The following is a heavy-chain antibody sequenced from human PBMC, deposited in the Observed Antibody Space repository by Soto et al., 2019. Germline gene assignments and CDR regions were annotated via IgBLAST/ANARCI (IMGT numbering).Heavy chain of an antibody. V-gene: IGHV1-18*01. CDR3: AKDRPRLTQQFNGVS. D-gene: IGHD2-8*01. CDR2: ISAYNGAT. J-gene: IGHJ5*02. Sequence: QIQLVQSGAEVKKPGASVRVSCKASGYTFSDHGFSWVRQGPGQGLEWLGWISAYNGATDYAQKCQGRVTLTTDTSTSTAYMELRSLRSDDTAVYYCAKDRPRLTQQFNGVSWGQGTLVTVSS. CDR1: GYTFSDHG.